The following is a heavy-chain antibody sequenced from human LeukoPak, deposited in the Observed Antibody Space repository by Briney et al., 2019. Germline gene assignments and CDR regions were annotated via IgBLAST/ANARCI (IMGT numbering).Heavy chain of an antibody. CDR3: AKTPVGATENY. CDR1: GFTFDDYA. CDR2: ISYDGSNK. J-gene: IGHJ4*02. D-gene: IGHD1-26*01. Sequence: GGSLRLSCAASGFTFDDYAMHWVRQAPGKGLEWVAVISYDGSNKYYADSVKGRFTISRDNSKNTLYLQMNGLRAEDTAVYYCAKTPVGATENYWGQGTLVTVSS. V-gene: IGHV3-30*18.